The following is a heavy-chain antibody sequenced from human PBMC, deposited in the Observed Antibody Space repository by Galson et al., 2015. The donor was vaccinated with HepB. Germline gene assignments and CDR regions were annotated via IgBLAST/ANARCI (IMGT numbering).Heavy chain of an antibody. CDR1: GYTFTSYG. D-gene: IGHD6-19*01. CDR3: ARDARYSSGWYSHPNQDY. V-gene: IGHV1-18*04. J-gene: IGHJ4*03. CDR2: ISAYNGNT. Sequence: SVKVSCKASGYTFTSYGISWVRQAPGQGLEWMGWISAYNGNTNYAQKLQGRVTMTTDTSTSTAYMELRSLRSDDTAVYYCARDARYSSGWYSHPNQDYCGHGSLVTVSS.